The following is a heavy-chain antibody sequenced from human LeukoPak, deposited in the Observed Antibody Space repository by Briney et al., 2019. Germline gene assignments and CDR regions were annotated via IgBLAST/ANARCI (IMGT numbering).Heavy chain of an antibody. V-gene: IGHV1-69*06. CDR3: ARSVYTIIAVAEGATNWFDP. CDR1: GGTFSSYA. CDR2: IIPIFGTA. D-gene: IGHD6-19*01. Sequence: ASVKVSCKASGGTFSSYAISWVRQAPGQGLEWMGGIIPIFGTANYAQKFQGRVTITADKSTSTAYMELSSLRSEDTAVYYCARSVYTIIAVAEGATNWFDPWGQGTLVTVSS. J-gene: IGHJ5*02.